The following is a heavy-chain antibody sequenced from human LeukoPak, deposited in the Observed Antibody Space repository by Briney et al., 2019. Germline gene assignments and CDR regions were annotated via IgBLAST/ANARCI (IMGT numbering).Heavy chain of an antibody. CDR3: ARRSSSLSRWFDP. J-gene: IGHJ5*02. D-gene: IGHD6-6*01. V-gene: IGHV5-51*01. Sequence: GESLKISCKGSGYSFPNFWIGWVRQMPGKGLEWMGIIYPGDSETRYSPSFQGQVTISVDKSISTAYLQWSSLRASDTAMYYCARRSSSLSRWFDPWGRGTLVTVSS. CDR2: IYPGDSET. CDR1: GYSFPNFW.